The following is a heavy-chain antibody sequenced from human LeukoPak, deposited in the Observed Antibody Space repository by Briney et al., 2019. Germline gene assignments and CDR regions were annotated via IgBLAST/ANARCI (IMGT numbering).Heavy chain of an antibody. V-gene: IGHV3-30*03. CDR3: VGVGGYDSSGFLDY. CDR1: GFTFSNGG. Sequence: GGSLRLSCAASGFTFSNGGMHWVRQAPGRGLEWVALISYDGSDKHYADSVKGRFTVSRDNSKNTLYLQMNSLSRDDTAVYYCVGVGGYDSSGFLDYWGQGTLVTVSS. D-gene: IGHD3-22*01. CDR2: ISYDGSDK. J-gene: IGHJ4*02.